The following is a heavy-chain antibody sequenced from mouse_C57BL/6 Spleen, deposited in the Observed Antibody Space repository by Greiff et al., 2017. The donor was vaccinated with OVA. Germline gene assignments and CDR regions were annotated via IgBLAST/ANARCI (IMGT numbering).Heavy chain of an antibody. Sequence: QVQLQQPGAELVMPGASVKLSCKASGYTFTSYWMHWVKQRPGQGLEWIGEIDPSDSYTNYNQKFKGKSTLTVDKSSSTAYMQLSSLTSEDSAVDYCARGRWVRGDFDYWGQGTTLTVSS. J-gene: IGHJ2*01. V-gene: IGHV1-69*01. CDR2: IDPSDSYT. CDR3: ARGRWVRGDFDY. CDR1: GYTFTSYW. D-gene: IGHD2-3*01.